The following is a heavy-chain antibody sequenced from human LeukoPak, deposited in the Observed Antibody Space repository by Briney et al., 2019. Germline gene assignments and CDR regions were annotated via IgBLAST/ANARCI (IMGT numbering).Heavy chain of an antibody. CDR3: TTEPEGGYWDY. D-gene: IGHD3-22*01. CDR1: GFTFGNAW. V-gene: IGHV3-15*01. J-gene: IGHJ4*02. Sequence: GGSLRLSRAASGFTFGNAWMSWVRQAPGKGLEWVGRIKSKTDGGTTDYAAPVKGRFTISRDDSKNTLYLQMNSLKTEDTAVYYCTTEPEGGYWDYWGQGTLVTVSS. CDR2: IKSKTDGGTT.